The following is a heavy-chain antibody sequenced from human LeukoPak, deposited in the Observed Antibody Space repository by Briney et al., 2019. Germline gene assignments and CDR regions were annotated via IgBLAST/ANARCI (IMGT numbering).Heavy chain of an antibody. J-gene: IGHJ6*02. D-gene: IGHD4-11*01. Sequence: PSETLSLTCTVSGGSISSSSYYWGWIRQPPGKGLEWIGYVYDTGSTNYNASLKSRVTISVDTSKNQFSLKLSSVTAADTAVYYCARHEGFGNYNDYYYDIDVWGQGTTVTASS. CDR2: VYDTGST. CDR1: GGSISSSSYY. CDR3: ARHEGFGNYNDYYYDIDV. V-gene: IGHV4-61*05.